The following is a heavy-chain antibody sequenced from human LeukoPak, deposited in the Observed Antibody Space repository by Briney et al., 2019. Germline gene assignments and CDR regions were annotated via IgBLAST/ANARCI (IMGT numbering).Heavy chain of an antibody. V-gene: IGHV3-66*01. CDR1: GFTVSRSY. Sequence: PGGSLRLSCAASGFTVSRSYMNWVRQAPGKGLEWVSLIYSGGGTYYADSVKGKFTIHKDNYNNTQYLQMNSLRAEDTAVYYCARNYYDSSAYYYFDYWGQGTLVTVSS. CDR3: ARNYYDSSAYYYFDY. CDR2: IYSGGGT. J-gene: IGHJ4*02. D-gene: IGHD3-22*01.